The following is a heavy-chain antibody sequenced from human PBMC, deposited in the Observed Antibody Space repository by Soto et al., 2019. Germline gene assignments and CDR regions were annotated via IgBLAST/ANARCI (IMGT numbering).Heavy chain of an antibody. V-gene: IGHV4-31*01. CDR3: SRGILV. CDR2: ISYGGST. D-gene: IGHD5-18*01. CDR1: GGSINSGGYC. Sequence: QVQLQESGPGLVKPSQTLSLTCTVSGGSINSGGYCWSWIRQHPGKGLDWIGCISYGGSTSFNPSLKSPVSTSVDTSKNRFSPRLTSVTAADTAVYYCSRGILVWGQGALITVSS. J-gene: IGHJ4*02.